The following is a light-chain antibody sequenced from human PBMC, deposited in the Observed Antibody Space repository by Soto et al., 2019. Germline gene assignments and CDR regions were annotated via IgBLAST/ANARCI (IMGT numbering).Light chain of an antibody. J-gene: IGKJ1*01. Sequence: EIVLTQSPATLSLSPGERATLSCRASQSVSSYLAWYQQKPGQAPRLLIYDASNRATGIPARFSGSGSGTDFTLNISSLEPEDFAVYYCQQRSNWRFGQGTKVEIK. CDR1: QSVSSY. V-gene: IGKV3-11*01. CDR2: DAS. CDR3: QQRSNWR.